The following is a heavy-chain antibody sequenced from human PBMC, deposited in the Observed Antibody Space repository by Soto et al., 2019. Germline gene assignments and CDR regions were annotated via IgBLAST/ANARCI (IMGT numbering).Heavy chain of an antibody. CDR3: ARGRDHCFDY. V-gene: IGHV3-48*03. CDR1: GLTFGSSA. J-gene: IGHJ4*02. Sequence: VQLVESGGGLIQPGESLRLSCVVSGLTFGSSAMNWVRQTPEKGLEWIAFITPTASATYYADSVKGRFTISRDNARTSLYLQMDNLRAEDTAVYYCARGRDHCFDYWSQGTLVTVSS. CDR2: ITPTASAT.